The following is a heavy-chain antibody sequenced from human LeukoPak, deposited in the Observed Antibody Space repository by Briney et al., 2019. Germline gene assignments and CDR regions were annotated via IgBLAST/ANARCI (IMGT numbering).Heavy chain of an antibody. CDR2: VNRDGSST. CDR3: ARGRSISAAGDTY. V-gene: IGHV3-74*01. Sequence: GGSLRLSCAASGFTFSDYWMHWVRQAPGKGLVWVSRVNRDGSSTSYADSVKGRFTISRDNAKNTLSLQMNSLRAEDTAVYYCARGRSISAAGDTYWGQGTLVTVSS. CDR1: GFTFSDYW. J-gene: IGHJ4*02. D-gene: IGHD6-13*01.